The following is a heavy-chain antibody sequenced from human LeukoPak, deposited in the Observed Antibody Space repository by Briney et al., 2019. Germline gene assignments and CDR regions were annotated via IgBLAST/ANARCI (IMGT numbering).Heavy chain of an antibody. Sequence: PSETLSLTCTVSGGSISSYYWSWIRQPPGKGLEWIGYIYYSGSTNYNPSLKSRVTISVGTSKNQFSLKLSSVTAADTAVYYCARAWTVTNDFDYWGQGTLVTVSS. CDR3: ARAWTVTNDFDY. J-gene: IGHJ4*02. CDR1: GGSISSYY. CDR2: IYYSGST. V-gene: IGHV4-59*01. D-gene: IGHD4-17*01.